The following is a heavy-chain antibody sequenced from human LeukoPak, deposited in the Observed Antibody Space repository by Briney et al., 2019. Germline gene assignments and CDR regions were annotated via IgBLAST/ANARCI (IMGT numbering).Heavy chain of an antibody. CDR2: VSGGGGTT. CDR1: GFTFSSRA. D-gene: IGHD6-6*01. V-gene: IGHV3-23*01. J-gene: IGHJ4*02. CDR3: ANGDAGRPSEGLDY. Sequence: VGSLRLSCAASGFTFSSRAVSWVRQPPGKGLEWVSSVSGGGGTTYYADSVKGRFTISRDNSKSTLYLQMNSLRAEDTAVYYCANGDAGRPSEGLDYWGRGTLVTVSS.